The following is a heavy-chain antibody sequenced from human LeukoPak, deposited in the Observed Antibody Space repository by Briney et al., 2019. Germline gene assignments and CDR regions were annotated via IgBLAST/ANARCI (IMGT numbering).Heavy chain of an antibody. CDR3: ARSVGYSSGYYYVLDNWFDP. J-gene: IGHJ5*02. Sequence: PGGSLRLSCAASGFTFSSYAMSWVRQAPGKGLEWVSAISGSGGSTYYADSVKGRFTISRDNAKNSLYLQMNSLRAEDTALYHCARSVGYSSGYYYVLDNWFDPWGQGTLVTVSS. CDR1: GFTFSSYA. CDR2: ISGSGGST. D-gene: IGHD3-22*01. V-gene: IGHV3-23*01.